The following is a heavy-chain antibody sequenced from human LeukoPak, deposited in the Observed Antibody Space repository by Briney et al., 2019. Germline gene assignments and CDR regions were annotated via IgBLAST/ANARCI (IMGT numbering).Heavy chain of an antibody. CDR3: TKDQRTRITIFGVVINDAFDI. V-gene: IGHV3-23*01. CDR2: VRGCGGST. CDR1: GFTFRSYV. D-gene: IGHD3-3*01. J-gene: IGHJ3*02. Sequence: PGGSLRLSCAASGFTFRSYVMSWVRAAPGKGLEWVSAVRGCGGSTYYADSVMGRFSITRDNSKYTLYLQMNSLKADDTAVYYWTKDQRTRITIFGVVINDAFDIWGQGTMVTVSS.